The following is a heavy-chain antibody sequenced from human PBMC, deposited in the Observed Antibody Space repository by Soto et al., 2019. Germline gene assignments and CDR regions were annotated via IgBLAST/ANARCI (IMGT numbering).Heavy chain of an antibody. D-gene: IGHD6-13*01. Sequence: ASVKVSCKASGYTFNSYYMHWVRQAPGQGLEWMGVINPSSGSTNYAQKFQGRVIVTSDTSTSTVYMELSSLRSEETAVYYCARGVSISAPRCGPYYWGQGTLVTVSS. V-gene: IGHV1-46*02. CDR3: ARGVSISAPRCGPYY. CDR1: GYTFNSYY. CDR2: INPSSGST. J-gene: IGHJ4*02.